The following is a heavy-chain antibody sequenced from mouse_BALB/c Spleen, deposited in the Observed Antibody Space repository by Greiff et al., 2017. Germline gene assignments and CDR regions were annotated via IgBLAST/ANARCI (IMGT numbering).Heavy chain of an antibody. Sequence: EVKLEESGGGLVQPGGSMKLSCVASGFTFSNYWMNWVRQSPEKGLEWVAEIRLKSNNYATHYAESVKGRFTISRDDSKSSVYLQMNNLRAEDTGIYYCTRNYDYDGRRRFYAMDYWGQGTSVTVSS. D-gene: IGHD2-4*01. J-gene: IGHJ4*01. CDR2: IRLKSNNYAT. V-gene: IGHV6-6*02. CDR1: GFTFSNYW. CDR3: TRNYDYDGRRRFYAMDY.